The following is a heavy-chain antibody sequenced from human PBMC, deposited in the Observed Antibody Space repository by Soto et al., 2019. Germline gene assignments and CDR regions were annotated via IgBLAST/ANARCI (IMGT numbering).Heavy chain of an antibody. Sequence: PSETLSLTCTVSGGSISSGGYYWSWIRQHPGKGLEWIGYIYYSGSTYYNPSLKSRVTISADTSKNQFSLKLSSVTAADTAVYYCSRYPPLHYCSSTSCYTKNWFDPWGQGTLVTVSS. V-gene: IGHV4-31*03. CDR3: SRYPPLHYCSSTSCYTKNWFDP. CDR1: GGSISSGGYY. J-gene: IGHJ5*02. CDR2: IYYSGST. D-gene: IGHD2-2*01.